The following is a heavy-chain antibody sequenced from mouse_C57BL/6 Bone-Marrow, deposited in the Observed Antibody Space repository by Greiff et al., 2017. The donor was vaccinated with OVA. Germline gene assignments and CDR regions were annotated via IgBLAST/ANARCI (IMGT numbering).Heavy chain of an antibody. CDR2: INPNYGTT. CDR3: ARGITTVDWYFDV. Sequence: VQLQQSGPELVKPGASVKISCKASGYSFTDYNMNWVKQSNGKSLEWIGVINPNYGTTSYNQKFKGKATLTVDQSSSTAYMQLSSLTYEDSAVYYCARGITTVDWYFDVWGTGTTVTVSS. V-gene: IGHV1-39*01. J-gene: IGHJ1*03. D-gene: IGHD1-1*01. CDR1: GYSFTDYN.